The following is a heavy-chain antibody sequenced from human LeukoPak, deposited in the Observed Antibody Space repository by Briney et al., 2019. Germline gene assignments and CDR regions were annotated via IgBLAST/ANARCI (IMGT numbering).Heavy chain of an antibody. D-gene: IGHD1-1*01. CDR1: GFTFSGYA. CDR3: AKVGASFYYGMDV. J-gene: IGHJ6*02. CDR2: ISGSGGST. Sequence: QPGGSLLLSCASSGFTFSGYAMSWVRQAPGKGLEWVSAISGSGGSTYYADSVKGRLTISRDNSKNTLYLQMNSLRAEDTAVYYCAKVGASFYYGMDVWGQGTTVTVSS. V-gene: IGHV3-23*01.